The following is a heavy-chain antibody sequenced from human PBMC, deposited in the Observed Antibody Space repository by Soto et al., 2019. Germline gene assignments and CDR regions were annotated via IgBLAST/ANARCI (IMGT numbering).Heavy chain of an antibody. Sequence: GGSLRLSCAASGFTFSSYSMNWVRQAPGKGLEWVSYISSSSSTIYYADSVKGRFTISRDNAKNSLYLQMNSLRDEDTAVYYCASLTTYYYDSSGYGPDAFDIWGQGTMVTVSS. CDR2: ISSSSSTI. CDR1: GFTFSSYS. CDR3: ASLTTYYYDSSGYGPDAFDI. V-gene: IGHV3-48*02. D-gene: IGHD3-22*01. J-gene: IGHJ3*02.